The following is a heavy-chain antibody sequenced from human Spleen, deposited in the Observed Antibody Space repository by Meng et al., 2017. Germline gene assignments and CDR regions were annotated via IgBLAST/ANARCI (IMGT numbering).Heavy chain of an antibody. Sequence: QVHLLQSGAEVKKTGASVKVSCKASGYSFTHYALHWVRQTPGQRLEWLGWINTGNGKTEYSGRFEGRVTFTRDTSANTAYMELTSLKSEDTGVYYCASVEDGLQDWGQGTLVTVSS. CDR3: ASVEDGLQD. V-gene: IGHV1-3*04. J-gene: IGHJ4*01. CDR2: INTGNGKT. D-gene: IGHD3-3*01. CDR1: GYSFTHYA.